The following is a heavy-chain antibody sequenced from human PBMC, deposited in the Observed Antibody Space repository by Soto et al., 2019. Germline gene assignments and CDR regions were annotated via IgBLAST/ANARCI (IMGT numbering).Heavy chain of an antibody. CDR2: ISGSSDAI. Sequence: GGSLRLSCAASGFTFSSYSMNWVRQAPGKGLEWLSYISGSSDAIYYADSVKGRFTISRDNAKNSLFLQINSLRAEDTAVYYCARDPSYSGSLDYWAQGNLVTVSS. V-gene: IGHV3-48*01. CDR3: ARDPSYSGSLDY. CDR1: GFTFSSYS. J-gene: IGHJ4*02. D-gene: IGHD1-26*01.